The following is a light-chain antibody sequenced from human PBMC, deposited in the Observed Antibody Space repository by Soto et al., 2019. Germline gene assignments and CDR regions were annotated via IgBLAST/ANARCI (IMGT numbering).Light chain of an antibody. CDR2: GAS. V-gene: IGKV3-20*01. CDR3: QQYGRSLPWT. CDR1: QRIGSNY. J-gene: IGKJ1*01. Sequence: EIVLTQSPGTLSLPPGERATLSCRASQRIGSNYLAWYQQKPGQAPRLLIYGASTRAAGIPDRFSGSVSGTDFTLTITRLEPEDFAVFYCQQYGRSLPWTFGQGTKVEI.